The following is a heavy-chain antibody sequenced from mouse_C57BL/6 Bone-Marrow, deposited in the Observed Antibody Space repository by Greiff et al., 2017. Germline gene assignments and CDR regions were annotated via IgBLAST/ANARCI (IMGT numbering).Heavy chain of an antibody. CDR3: ARGGYSNYWYYFDY. J-gene: IGHJ2*01. D-gene: IGHD2-5*01. Sequence: VQLKESGSELRSPGSSVKLSCKDFDSEVFPIAYMSWVRQKPGHGFEWIGGILPSIGRTIYGEKFEEKATLDADTLTNTAYLELNSLTSEDSAIYYGARGGYSNYWYYFDYWGQGTTLTVSS. CDR2: ILPSIGRT. CDR1: DSEVFPIAY. V-gene: IGHV15-2*01.